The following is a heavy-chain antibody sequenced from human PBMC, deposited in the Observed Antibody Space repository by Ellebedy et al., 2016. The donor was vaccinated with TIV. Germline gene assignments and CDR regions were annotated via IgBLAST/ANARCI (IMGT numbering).Heavy chain of an antibody. Sequence: SQTLSLTCDISGDSVSSNSVAWNWIRQSPSRGLEWLGKTYYRSQWYKEYVESVKSRMTINSDTSKNQFSLHLNSVTPEDTAVYSCVRGVGSFYFDSWGQGILVTVSS. CDR3: VRGVGSFYFDS. CDR1: GDSVSSNSVA. D-gene: IGHD3-10*01. CDR2: TYYRSQWYK. J-gene: IGHJ5*01. V-gene: IGHV6-1*01.